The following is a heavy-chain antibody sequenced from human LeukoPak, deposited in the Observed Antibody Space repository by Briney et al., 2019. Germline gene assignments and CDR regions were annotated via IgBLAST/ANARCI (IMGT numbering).Heavy chain of an antibody. J-gene: IGHJ4*02. Sequence: TGGSLRLSCTASGFTFSGHWIHWVRQAPGKGLEWVSGISWNSGSIGYADSVKGRFTISRDNAKNSLYLQMNSLRAEDMALYYCAKASSSSWYYFDYWGQGTLVTVSS. CDR1: GFTFSGHW. D-gene: IGHD6-13*01. CDR3: AKASSSSWYYFDY. V-gene: IGHV3-9*03. CDR2: ISWNSGSI.